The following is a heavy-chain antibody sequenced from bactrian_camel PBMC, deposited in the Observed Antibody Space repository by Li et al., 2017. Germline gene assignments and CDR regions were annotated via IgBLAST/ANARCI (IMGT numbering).Heavy chain of an antibody. J-gene: IGHJ4*01. CDR1: GFTFSSYT. CDR3: AKHGGWYGLWKWEYDY. D-gene: IGHD6*01. Sequence: DVQLVESGGGLVQPGGSLRLSCAASGFTFSSYTMTWVRQAPGKGLEWVSGINAGDGGSTYYADSVRGRFTISRDNTKNTLYLQLNCLKTEDTAMYYCAKHGGWYGLWKWEYDYWGQGTQVTVS. V-gene: IGHV3S31*01. CDR2: INAGDGGST.